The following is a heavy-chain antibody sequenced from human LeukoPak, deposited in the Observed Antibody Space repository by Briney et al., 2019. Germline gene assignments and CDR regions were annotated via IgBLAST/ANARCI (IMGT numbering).Heavy chain of an antibody. V-gene: IGHV3-23*01. D-gene: IGHD3-9*01. CDR2: ISDNGIYI. Sequence: GGSLRLSCAASGFTFSNYAMNWVRQAPGKGLEWVSSISDNGIYIYYADSVKGRFTTSRDNSKNTLFLQINSLRAEDMAVYYCARGEVFWDYWGQGTLVTVSS. CDR1: GFTFSNYA. J-gene: IGHJ4*02. CDR3: ARGEVFWDY.